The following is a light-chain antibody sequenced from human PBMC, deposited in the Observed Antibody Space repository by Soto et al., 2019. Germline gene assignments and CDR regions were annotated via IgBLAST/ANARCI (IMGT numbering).Light chain of an antibody. CDR3: QQYDASPLT. CDR1: QSMKRRY. V-gene: IGKV3-20*01. CDR2: AAS. J-gene: IGKJ5*01. Sequence: EIVLMQSPGTLSLSPGERATLFCRASQSMKRRYLAWYQQKPGQAPRVLIYAASNRATGIPDRFSGSGSGTDFTLTISRLEPEDFAVYYCQQYDASPLTFGQGTRLEI.